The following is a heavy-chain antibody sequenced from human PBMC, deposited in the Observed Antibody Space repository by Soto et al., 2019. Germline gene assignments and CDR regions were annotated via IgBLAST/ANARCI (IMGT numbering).Heavy chain of an antibody. Sequence: QVQLVQSGAEVKKPGSSVKVSCKASGGTFSSYAISWVRQAPGQGLEWMGGIIPIFGTANYAQKFQGRVTITADESTSTAYMELSRLRSEDTAVYYCARWMTTVANYYYYGMDVWGQGTTVTVS. CDR2: IIPIFGTA. D-gene: IGHD4-17*01. CDR3: ARWMTTVANYYYYGMDV. CDR1: GGTFSSYA. J-gene: IGHJ6*02. V-gene: IGHV1-69*01.